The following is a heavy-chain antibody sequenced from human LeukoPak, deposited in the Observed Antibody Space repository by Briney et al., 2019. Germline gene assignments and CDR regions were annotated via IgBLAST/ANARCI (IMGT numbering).Heavy chain of an antibody. V-gene: IGHV4-39*01. J-gene: IGHJ4*02. CDR1: GGSITNTKYY. D-gene: IGHD4-11*01. Sequence: SETLSLTCTLSGGSITNTKYYWGWIRQPPGKGLEWIGSIYYTGSTYYNPSLKSRFTISVDTSKNQFSLTLRSVTAADTALSYSTRHTGYISGQYSNYEDSWGQGTLVTVSS. CDR2: IYYTGST. CDR3: TRHTGYISGQYSNYEDS.